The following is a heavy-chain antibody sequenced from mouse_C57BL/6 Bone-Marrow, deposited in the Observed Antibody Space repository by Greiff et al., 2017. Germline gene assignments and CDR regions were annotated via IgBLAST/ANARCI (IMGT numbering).Heavy chain of an antibody. V-gene: IGHV3-3*01. J-gene: IGHJ4*01. CDR1: GFSINSDCY. CDR2: KFYSGIT. Sequence: EVQLQESGPSLVRPSQTLSLTCTVTGFSINSDCYWIWIRQFPGNKLEYIWYKFYSGITYYNPSLESRTYITRDTSKNQFSLKLSSVTTEDTATYYCARGDDYDGAMDYWGQGTSVTVSS. D-gene: IGHD2-4*01. CDR3: ARGDDYDGAMDY.